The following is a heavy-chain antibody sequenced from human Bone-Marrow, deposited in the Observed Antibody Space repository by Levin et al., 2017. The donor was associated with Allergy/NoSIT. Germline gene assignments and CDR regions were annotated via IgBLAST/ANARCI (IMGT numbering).Heavy chain of an antibody. V-gene: IGHV3-66*01. CDR1: GFTVSSNY. CDR3: ARDARTDGDYYFDY. CDR2: IYSGGST. Sequence: GGSLRLSCAASGFTVSSNYMSWVRQAPGKGLEWVSVIYSGGSTYYADSVKGRFTISRDNSKNTLYLQMNSLRAEDTAVYYCARDARTDGDYYFDYWGQGTLVTVSS. D-gene: IGHD4-17*01. J-gene: IGHJ4*02.